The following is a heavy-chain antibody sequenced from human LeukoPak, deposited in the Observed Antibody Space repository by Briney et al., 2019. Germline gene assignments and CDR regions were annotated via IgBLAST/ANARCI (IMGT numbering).Heavy chain of an antibody. CDR1: GYTFTSYY. CDR2: INPNSGGT. J-gene: IGHJ5*02. Sequence: ASVKVSCKASGYTFTSYYMHWVRQAPGQGLEWMGWINPNSGGTNYAQKLQGRVTMTTDASTSTAYMELRSLRSDDTAVYYCARDARIAARPFYWFDPWGQGTLVTVSS. V-gene: IGHV1-2*02. D-gene: IGHD6-6*01. CDR3: ARDARIAARPFYWFDP.